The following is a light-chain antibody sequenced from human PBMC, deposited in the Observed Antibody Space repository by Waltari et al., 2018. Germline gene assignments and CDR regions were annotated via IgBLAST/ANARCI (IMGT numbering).Light chain of an antibody. CDR3: ASYAGNNNYV. CDR1: SSDIVAYNY. CDR2: EVS. Sequence: QSALTQPPSASGSPGQSVTISCTGTSSDIVAYNYVSWYQMHPGKAPKLLIYEVSNGPSGVPDRFSGSKSGNTASLTVSGLQAEDEAEYFCASYAGNNNYVFGSGTKVTVL. V-gene: IGLV2-8*01. J-gene: IGLJ1*01.